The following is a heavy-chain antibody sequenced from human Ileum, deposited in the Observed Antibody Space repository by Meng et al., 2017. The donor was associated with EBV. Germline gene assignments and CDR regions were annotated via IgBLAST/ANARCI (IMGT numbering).Heavy chain of an antibody. D-gene: IGHD3-22*01. CDR2: TSHSGST. CDR3: ASSDYYRSDY. J-gene: IGHJ4*02. CDR1: GGSISRSDW. V-gene: IGHV4-4*02. Sequence: QLQLQGSAPGLGKPSATLSLTCAVSGGSISRSDWWSWVRQPPGKGLEWIGETSHSGSTNYSPSLKSRVTISLDKSKNQLSLKLNSVTAADTAVYYCASSDYYRSDYWGQGTLVTVSS.